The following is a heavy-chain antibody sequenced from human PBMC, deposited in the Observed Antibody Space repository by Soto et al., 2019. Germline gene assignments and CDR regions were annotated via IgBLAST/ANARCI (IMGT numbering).Heavy chain of an antibody. CDR1: GFKFSSYA. D-gene: IGHD3-16*01. CDR3: AKDRRAGGNSAFYFDF. Sequence: GGLRLSCAASGFKFSSYAMSWVRQAPGKGLEWVSLISATGGGTYYADSVKGRFTISRDNSDNTLYLQVHSLRAEDTAVYYCAKDRRAGGNSAFYFDFWGQGAQVTVSS. J-gene: IGHJ5*01. V-gene: IGHV3-23*01. CDR2: ISATGGGT.